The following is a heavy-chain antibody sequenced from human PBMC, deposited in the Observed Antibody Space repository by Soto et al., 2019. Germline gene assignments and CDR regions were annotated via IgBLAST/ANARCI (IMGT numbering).Heavy chain of an antibody. D-gene: IGHD2-8*01. CDR1: GFTFSSYS. J-gene: IGHJ4*02. CDR2: ISSSSSYI. CDR3: ARGLMVYAAFDY. Sequence: EVQLVESGGGLVKPGGSLRLSCAASGFTFSSYSMNWVRQAPGNGLEWVSSISSSSSYIYYADSVKGRFTISRDNAKNSLYLQMNSLRAEDTAVYYCARGLMVYAAFDYWGQGTLVTVSS. V-gene: IGHV3-21*01.